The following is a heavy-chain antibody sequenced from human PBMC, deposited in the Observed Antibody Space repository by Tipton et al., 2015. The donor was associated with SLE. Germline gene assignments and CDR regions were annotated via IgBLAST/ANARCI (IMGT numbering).Heavy chain of an antibody. CDR3: ARELSYYDSSGRDSAFDI. V-gene: IGHV1-2*02. D-gene: IGHD3-22*01. J-gene: IGHJ3*02. CDR2: INPHSGGT. Sequence: QSGAEVKKPGASVKVSCKASGYTFTGYYMHWVRQAPGQGLEWMGWINPHSGGTDYAPKFQGRVTMTRDTSISTAYMELSRLRSDETAMYYCARELSYYDSSGRDSAFDIWGQGTMVTVSS. CDR1: GYTFTGYY.